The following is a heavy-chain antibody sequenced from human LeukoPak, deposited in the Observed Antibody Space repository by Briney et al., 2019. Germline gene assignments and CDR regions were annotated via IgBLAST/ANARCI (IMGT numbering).Heavy chain of an antibody. CDR1: GGSISSYY. Sequence: PSETLSLTCTVSGGSISSYYWSWIRQPPGKGLEWIGYIYYTGSTNYNPSLKSRVTISLDTSKNQFSLKLSSVTAADTAVYYCAKGLQRVVTATAFWFDPWGQGTLVTVSS. J-gene: IGHJ5*02. D-gene: IGHD4-23*01. CDR3: AKGLQRVVTATAFWFDP. CDR2: IYYTGST. V-gene: IGHV4-59*01.